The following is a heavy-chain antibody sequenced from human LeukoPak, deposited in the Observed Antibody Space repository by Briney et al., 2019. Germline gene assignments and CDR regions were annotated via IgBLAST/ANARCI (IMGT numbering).Heavy chain of an antibody. CDR1: GFTVSGNY. CDR2: IYSDGNT. Sequence: PGGSLRLSCAASGFTVSGNYMSWVRQAPGKGLEWVSVIYSDGNTYDADSVKGRFTISRDNSKNTLYLQMNSLRAEDTAVYYCARATLWFGANYYGMDVWGQGTTVTVSS. V-gene: IGHV3-66*01. D-gene: IGHD3-10*01. J-gene: IGHJ6*02. CDR3: ARATLWFGANYYGMDV.